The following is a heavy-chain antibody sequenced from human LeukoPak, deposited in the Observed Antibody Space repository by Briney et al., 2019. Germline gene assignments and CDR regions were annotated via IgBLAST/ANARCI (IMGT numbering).Heavy chain of an antibody. Sequence: GASVMVSCKASGYTFSSYGISWVRQAPGQGLEWMGWINTYNGNSNYAQKLQGRVTMTTDTSTSTAYMELRSLRSDDTAVYYCARERGGYSYGDYWGQGTLVTVSS. D-gene: IGHD5-18*01. V-gene: IGHV1-18*01. J-gene: IGHJ4*02. CDR2: INTYNGNS. CDR3: ARERGGYSYGDY. CDR1: GYTFSSYG.